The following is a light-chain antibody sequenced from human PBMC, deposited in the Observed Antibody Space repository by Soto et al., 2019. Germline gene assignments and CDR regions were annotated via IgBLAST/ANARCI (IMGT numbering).Light chain of an antibody. V-gene: IGKV3-15*01. J-gene: IGKJ1*01. CDR1: QSVDSK. CDR3: QHYSTWLWT. CDR2: GAS. Sequence: EIVMTQSPATLSVSPGERATLSCRASQSVDSKLAWYQQKPGQGPRLLIYGASSRATGIPARFSGRGSGTEFTLTISSLQSEDFAVYDCQHYSTWLWTFGQGTKVEIK.